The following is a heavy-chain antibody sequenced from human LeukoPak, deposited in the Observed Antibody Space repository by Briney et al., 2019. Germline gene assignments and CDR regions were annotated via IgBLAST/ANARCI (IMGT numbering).Heavy chain of an antibody. J-gene: IGHJ4*02. V-gene: IGHV3-30*02. Sequence: AGGSLRLSCAASGFTFSSYGMHWVRQAPGKGLEWVAFIRFTISRDNSKNTLYLQMNSLRAEDTAVYYCAKGGTLGIAASTSSWYYFDYWGQGTLVTVSS. CDR2: I. CDR1: GFTFSSYG. CDR3: AKGGTLGIAASTSSWYYFDY. D-gene: IGHD6-13*01.